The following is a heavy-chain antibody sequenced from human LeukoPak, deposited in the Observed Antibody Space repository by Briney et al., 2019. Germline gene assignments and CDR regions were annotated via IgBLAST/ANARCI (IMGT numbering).Heavy chain of an antibody. J-gene: IGHJ4*02. D-gene: IGHD3-10*01. CDR3: ARERGGITMVRGANDY. V-gene: IGHV4-61*01. Sequence: SETLSLTCTVSGGSVSSGSYYWSWTRQPPGKGLEWIGYIYYSGSTNYNPSLKSRVTISVDTSKNQLSLKLSSVTAADTAVYYCARERGGITMVRGANDYWGQGTLVTVSS. CDR1: GGSVSSGSYY. CDR2: IYYSGST.